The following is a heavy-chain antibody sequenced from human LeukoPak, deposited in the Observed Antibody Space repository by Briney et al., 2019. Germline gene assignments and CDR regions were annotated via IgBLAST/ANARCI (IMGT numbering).Heavy chain of an antibody. J-gene: IGHJ4*02. CDR3: ARDPESNGYSDGSFDY. Sequence: GGSLRLSCTASGFNFNIFGMYWVRQAPGKGLEWVGFIRNDGTHEKYGDSVKGRFTIFRDNSKNTLYLLMNSVRSEDTAVYYCARDPESNGYSDGSFDYWGQGTLVSVSS. D-gene: IGHD3-22*01. CDR1: GFNFNIFG. CDR2: IRNDGTHE. V-gene: IGHV3-30*02.